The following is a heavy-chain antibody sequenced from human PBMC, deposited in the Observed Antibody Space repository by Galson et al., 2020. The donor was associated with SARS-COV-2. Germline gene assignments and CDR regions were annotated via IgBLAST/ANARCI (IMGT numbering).Heavy chain of an antibody. J-gene: IGHJ6*02. Sequence: GGSLRLSCAASGFTFSDYYMSWIRQAPGKGLEWVSYISSSGSTIYYADSVKGRFTISRDNAKNSLNLQMNSLRAEDTAVYYCARDLAVGMSAAVYYYGMDVWGQGTTVTVSS. CDR3: ARDLAVGMSAAVYYYGMDV. CDR1: GFTFSDYY. D-gene: IGHD6-13*01. V-gene: IGHV3-11*01. CDR2: ISSSGSTI.